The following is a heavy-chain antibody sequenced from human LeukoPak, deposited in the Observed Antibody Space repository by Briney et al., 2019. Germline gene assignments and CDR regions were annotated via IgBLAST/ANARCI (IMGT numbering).Heavy chain of an antibody. CDR2: IYYSGST. CDR1: GGSISSYY. Sequence: SETLSLTCTVSGGSISSYYWSWIRQPPGKGLEWIGYIYYSGSTNYNPSLKSRVTISVDTSKNQFSLKLSSVTAADTAVYYCARDPGSIVGATRGWFDPWGRGTLVTVSS. V-gene: IGHV4-59*01. CDR3: ARDPGSIVGATRGWFDP. D-gene: IGHD1-26*01. J-gene: IGHJ5*02.